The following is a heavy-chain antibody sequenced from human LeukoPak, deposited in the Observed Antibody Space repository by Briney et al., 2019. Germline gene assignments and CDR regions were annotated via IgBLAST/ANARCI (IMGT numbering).Heavy chain of an antibody. CDR3: ASRAIAVANA. J-gene: IGHJ4*02. CDR2: ISYDGSNR. CDR1: GFTFSSYG. V-gene: IGHV3-30*03. Sequence: GGSLRLSCAASGFTFSSYGMHWVRQAPGKGLEWVAVISYDGSNRYYADSVKGRFTISRDNSKNTLYLQMNSLRAEDTAVYYCASRAIAVANARGQGTLVTVSS. D-gene: IGHD6-19*01.